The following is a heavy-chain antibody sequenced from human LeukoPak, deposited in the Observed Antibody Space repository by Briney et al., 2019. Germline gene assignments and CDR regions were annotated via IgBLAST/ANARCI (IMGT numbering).Heavy chain of an antibody. J-gene: IGHJ3*02. V-gene: IGHV5-51*01. CDR1: GSSFTSYW. CDR3: ARRVVTAIGRGVAAFDI. D-gene: IGHD2-21*02. CDR2: IYPGDSDT. Sequence: GESLKISCQGSGSSFTSYWIGWVRQLPRKGLEWMGIIYPGDSDTRYSPSFQGQVTISADKSISTAYLQWSSLKASDTAMYYCARRVVTAIGRGVAAFDIWGQGTMVTVSS.